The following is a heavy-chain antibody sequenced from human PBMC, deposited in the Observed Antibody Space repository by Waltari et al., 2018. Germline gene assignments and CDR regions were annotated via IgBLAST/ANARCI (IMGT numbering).Heavy chain of an antibody. CDR1: GYSLRSCYY. Sequence: QVQLQASGPGLVKPSETLSLTCAVPGYSLRSCYYWGWLRQPPRNGLEWIGSSYHSGSTYYNPSRKSRVTISVDTSKNQFSLKLSSVTAADTAVYYCRGYGSGSYSGLPWGLDAFDIWGQGTMVTVSS. CDR2: SYHSGST. D-gene: IGHD3-10*01. CDR3: RGYGSGSYSGLPWGLDAFDI. J-gene: IGHJ3*02. V-gene: IGHV4-38-2*01.